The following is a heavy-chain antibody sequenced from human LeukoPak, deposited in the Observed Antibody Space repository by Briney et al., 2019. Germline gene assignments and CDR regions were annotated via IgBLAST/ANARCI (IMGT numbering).Heavy chain of an antibody. Sequence: ASVKVSCKSSGYNFDNYGIGWVRQAPGQGLEWMGWISPYSGNINYGQKLQGRVTMTTDTSTNTAYMELRRLSLDDTAIYYCARGEFPLDAFDIWGQGTMVTVSS. J-gene: IGHJ3*02. CDR3: ARGEFPLDAFDI. CDR2: ISPYSGNI. V-gene: IGHV1-18*01. D-gene: IGHD3-10*01. CDR1: GYNFDNYG.